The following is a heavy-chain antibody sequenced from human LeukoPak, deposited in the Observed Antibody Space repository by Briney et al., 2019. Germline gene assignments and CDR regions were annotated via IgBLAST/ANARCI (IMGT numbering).Heavy chain of an antibody. CDR2: IRGGGSFT. Sequence: GGSLRLSCAASGFTFSNYAMNWVRQAPGKGLXXXXXIRGGGSFTYYADSVKGRFTISRDNSKNTLYLQMDSLTVEDSAVYYCAKVLSPDGGDLDYWGQGTLVTVSS. J-gene: IGHJ4*02. D-gene: IGHD2-21*02. V-gene: IGHV3-23*01. CDR3: AKVLSPDGGDLDY. CDR1: GFTFSNYA.